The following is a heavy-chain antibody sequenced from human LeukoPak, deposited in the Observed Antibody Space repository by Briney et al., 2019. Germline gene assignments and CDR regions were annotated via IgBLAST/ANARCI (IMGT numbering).Heavy chain of an antibody. J-gene: IGHJ4*02. D-gene: IGHD2-21*01. CDR2: IYYSGST. Sequence: NSSETLSLTCTVSGGSISSSSYYWRWIRQPPGKGLEWSGSIYYSGSTYYNPSLKSRVTISVDTSKNQFSLKLSSVTAADTAVYYCARLIRYWGQGTLVTVSS. CDR1: GGSISSSSYY. V-gene: IGHV4-39*01. CDR3: ARLIRY.